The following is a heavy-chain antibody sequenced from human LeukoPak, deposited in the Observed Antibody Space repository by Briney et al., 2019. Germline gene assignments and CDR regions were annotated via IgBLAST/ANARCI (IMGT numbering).Heavy chain of an antibody. CDR3: ARDSHSSGYYHYFHY. J-gene: IGHJ4*02. CDR2: ISGYNGNT. CDR1: GYTFTSYG. V-gene: IGHV1-18*01. D-gene: IGHD3-22*01. Sequence: GASVKVSCKASGYTFTSYGISWVRQAPGQALEWMGWISGYNGNTNYAQKLQGRVTMTTDTSTSTAYMELRSLRSDDTAVYYCARDSHSSGYYHYFHYWGQGTLVTVSS.